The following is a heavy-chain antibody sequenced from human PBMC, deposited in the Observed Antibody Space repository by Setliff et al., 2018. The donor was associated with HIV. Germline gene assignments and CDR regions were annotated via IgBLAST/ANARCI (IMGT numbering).Heavy chain of an antibody. CDR2: INPNRGGT. CDR3: AKRTFGSGRLDP. V-gene: IGHV1-2*02. Sequence: ASVKVSCKASGYSFTDYYMHWVRQAPGQGLEWMGWINPNRGGTNYAQKFQGRVNMTRDTSISTTYMELSRLRSDDTAVYYCAKRTFGSGRLDPWGQGTLVTVSS. CDR1: GYSFTDYY. J-gene: IGHJ5*02. D-gene: IGHD3-16*01.